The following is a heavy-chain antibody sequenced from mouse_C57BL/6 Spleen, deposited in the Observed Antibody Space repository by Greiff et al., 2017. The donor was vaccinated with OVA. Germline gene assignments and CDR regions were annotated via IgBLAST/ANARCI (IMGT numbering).Heavy chain of an antibody. J-gene: IGHJ4*01. CDR3: ARMRDCKSLLGAMDY. Sequence: QVTLKESGPGILQSSQTLSLTCSFSGFSLSTSGMGVSWIRQPSGKGLEWLAHIYWDDDKRYNPSLKSRLTISKDTSRNQVFLKITSVDTADTATYYGARMRDCKSLLGAMDYWGQGTSVTVSS. V-gene: IGHV8-12*01. CDR1: GFSLSTSGMG. D-gene: IGHD3-3*01. CDR2: IYWDDDK.